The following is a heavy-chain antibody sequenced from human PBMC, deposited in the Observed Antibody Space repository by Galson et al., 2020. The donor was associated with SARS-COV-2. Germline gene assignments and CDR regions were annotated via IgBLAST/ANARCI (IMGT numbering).Heavy chain of an antibody. Sequence: GESLRLSCAASGFTFSSYAMHWVRQAPGKGLEWVAVISYDGSNKYYADSVKGRFTISRDNSKNTLYLQMNSLRAEDTAVYYCARTRQAYSLFDYWGQGTLVTVSS. CDR3: ARTRQAYSLFDY. CDR2: ISYDGSNK. V-gene: IGHV3-30*01. J-gene: IGHJ4*02. D-gene: IGHD2-15*01. CDR1: GFTFSSYA.